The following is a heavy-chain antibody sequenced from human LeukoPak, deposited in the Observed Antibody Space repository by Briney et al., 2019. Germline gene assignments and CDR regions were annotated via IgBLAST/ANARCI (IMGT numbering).Heavy chain of an antibody. CDR1: GFTFSSYS. Sequence: GGSLRLSCAASGFTFSSYSMNWVRQAPGKGLEWVSGISWNSGSIGYADSVKGRFTISRDNAKSSLYLQMNSLRAEDTALYYCAKDMSPWGQGTLVTVSS. J-gene: IGHJ5*02. CDR2: ISWNSGSI. V-gene: IGHV3-9*01. CDR3: AKDMSP.